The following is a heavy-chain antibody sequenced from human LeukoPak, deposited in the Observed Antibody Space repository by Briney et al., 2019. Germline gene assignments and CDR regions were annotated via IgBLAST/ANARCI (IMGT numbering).Heavy chain of an antibody. J-gene: IGHJ6*03. Sequence: GGSLRLSCAASGFTFSSYAMSWVRQAPGKGLEWVSAISGSGGSTYYADSVKGRFTISRDNSKNTLYLQMNSLRAEDTAVYYCAKTGPSGSYSYYCYYYYMDVWGKGTTVTVSS. CDR1: GFTFSSYA. V-gene: IGHV3-23*01. D-gene: IGHD1-26*01. CDR2: ISGSGGST. CDR3: AKTGPSGSYSYYCYYYYMDV.